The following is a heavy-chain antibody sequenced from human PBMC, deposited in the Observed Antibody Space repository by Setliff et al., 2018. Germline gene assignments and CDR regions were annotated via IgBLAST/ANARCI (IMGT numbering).Heavy chain of an antibody. Sequence: SETLSLTCTVSGASISNRDYHWGWIRQSPGKGLEWIGHMYDSGSTYHNLSLKSRVTISVDTSKNQFSLQLSSVTAADTAVYYCARMSGFLYIDVWGKGTTVTVSS. CDR3: ARMSGFLYIDV. V-gene: IGHV4-39*07. D-gene: IGHD3-3*01. CDR2: MYDSGST. J-gene: IGHJ6*04. CDR1: GASISNRDYH.